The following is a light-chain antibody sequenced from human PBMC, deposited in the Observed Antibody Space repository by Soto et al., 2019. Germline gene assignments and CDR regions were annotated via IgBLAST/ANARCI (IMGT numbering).Light chain of an antibody. CDR1: QDIRSW. J-gene: IGKJ4*01. V-gene: IGKV1-12*01. CDR3: QQANSFPLT. CDR2: AAT. Sequence: DSQMTQSPSSLSASVGDRVTITCRASQDIRSWLAWYQQRPGKAPKLLIYAATTLQSGVPSRFSGSGSGTTFTLTINNLQPEDFASYFCQQANSFPLTFGGGTKVDIK.